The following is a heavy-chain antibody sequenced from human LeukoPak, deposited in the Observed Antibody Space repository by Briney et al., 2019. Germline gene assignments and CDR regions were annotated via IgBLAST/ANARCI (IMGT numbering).Heavy chain of an antibody. D-gene: IGHD1-26*01. CDR3: VRVVGGYNWFDP. CDR2: IYHSGST. J-gene: IGHJ5*02. CDR1: GGSNSSSY. Sequence: SETLSLTCTVSGGSNSSSYWSWIRQPPGKGLEWIGYIYHSGSTYYNPSLKSRVTISVDRSKNQFSLKLSSVTAADTAVYYCVRVVGGYNWFDPWGQGTLVTVSS. V-gene: IGHV4-59*12.